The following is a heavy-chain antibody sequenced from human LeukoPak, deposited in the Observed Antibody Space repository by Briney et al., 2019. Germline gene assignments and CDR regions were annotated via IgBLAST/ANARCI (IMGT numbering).Heavy chain of an antibody. CDR1: GYSFTSYW. Sequence: GESLKISCKGSGYSFTSYWIGWVRQMPGKGLEWMGIIYPGDSDTRYSPSFQGQVTISADKSISTAYLQWSSLKASDTAMYYCARHSRKLDYDILTGYPDYWGQGTLVTVSS. D-gene: IGHD3-9*01. J-gene: IGHJ4*02. CDR2: IYPGDSDT. V-gene: IGHV5-51*01. CDR3: ARHSRKLDYDILTGYPDY.